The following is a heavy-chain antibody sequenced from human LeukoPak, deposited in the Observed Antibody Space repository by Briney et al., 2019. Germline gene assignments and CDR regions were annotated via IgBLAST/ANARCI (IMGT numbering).Heavy chain of an antibody. V-gene: IGHV3-30-3*01. CDR2: ISYDGSNK. J-gene: IGHJ4*02. Sequence: GRSLRLSCAASGFTFSSYAMHWVRQAPGKGLEWEAVISYDGSNKYYADSVKGRFTISRDNSKNTLYLQMNSLRAEDTAVYYYARSAVDTAMVTVYWGQGTLVTVSS. CDR1: GFTFSSYA. CDR3: ARSAVDTAMVTVY. D-gene: IGHD5-18*01.